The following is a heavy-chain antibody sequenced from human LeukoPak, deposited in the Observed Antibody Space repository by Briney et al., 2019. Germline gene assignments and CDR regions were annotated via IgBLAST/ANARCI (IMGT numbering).Heavy chain of an antibody. CDR3: ARGVVGATLGY. CDR1: GGSISSSSYY. CDR2: IYYSGST. Sequence: PSETLSLTCTVFGGSISSSSYYWGWIRQPPGKGLEWIGSIYYSGSTYYNPSLKSRVTISVDTSKNQFSLKLSSVTAADTAVYYCARGVVGATLGYWGQGTLVTVSS. D-gene: IGHD1-26*01. V-gene: IGHV4-39*01. J-gene: IGHJ4*02.